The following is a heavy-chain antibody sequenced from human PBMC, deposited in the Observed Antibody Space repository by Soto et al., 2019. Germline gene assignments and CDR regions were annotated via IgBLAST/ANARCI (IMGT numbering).Heavy chain of an antibody. CDR3: ARDTTTLGGFDY. CDR2: IYYSGST. J-gene: IGHJ4*02. D-gene: IGHD2-2*01. V-gene: IGHV4-59*06. CDR1: GGSITSYH. Sequence: ASETLSLTCIVSGGSITSYHWSWIRQLPEKGLEWIGYIYYSGSTYYNPSLKSRVTISVDTSKNQFSLKLSSVTAADTAVYYCARDTTTLGGFDYWGQGTLVTVSS.